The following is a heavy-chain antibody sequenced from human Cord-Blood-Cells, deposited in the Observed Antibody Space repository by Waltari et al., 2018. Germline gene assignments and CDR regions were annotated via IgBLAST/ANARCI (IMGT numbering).Heavy chain of an antibody. V-gene: IGHV2-5*02. CDR1: GFSLSTSGVG. J-gene: IGHJ4*02. CDR3: AHRRVGWATYYFDY. CDR2: IYWDDDK. Sequence: QITLKESGPTLVKPTQTLTLTCTFSGFSLSTSGVGGGWIRQPPGKALEWLALIYWDDDKRYSPSLKSRLTITKDNSKNQVVLTMTNMDPVDTATYYCAHRRVGWATYYFDYWGQGTLVTVSS. D-gene: IGHD6-19*01.